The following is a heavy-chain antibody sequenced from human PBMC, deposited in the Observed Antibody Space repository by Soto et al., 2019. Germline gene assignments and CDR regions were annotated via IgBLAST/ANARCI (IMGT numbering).Heavy chain of an antibody. Sequence: GALRLSCAASGFTFRNYGMNWVRQAPGKGLEWVSYIGIGSSTKYYADSVKGRFTISRDNAKNSLYLQMNSLRAEDTAVYYCAKVLNRDYDMIFGLWGQGTLVTVSS. D-gene: IGHD3-3*01. CDR3: AKVLNRDYDMIFGL. CDR2: IGIGSSTK. CDR1: GFTFRNYG. V-gene: IGHV3-48*01. J-gene: IGHJ4*02.